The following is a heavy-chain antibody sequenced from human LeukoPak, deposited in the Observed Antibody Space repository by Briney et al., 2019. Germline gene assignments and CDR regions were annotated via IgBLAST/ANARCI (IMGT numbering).Heavy chain of an antibody. CDR2: MNPNSGNT. Sequence: ASVKVSCKASGYTFSDYYIHWVRQAPGQGLEWMGWMNPNSGNTGYAQKFQGRVTMTRDTSISTAYMELSSLRSEDTAVYYCAREVRYYDILTGYPSYYHYMDVWGKGTTVTISS. J-gene: IGHJ6*03. V-gene: IGHV1-8*02. D-gene: IGHD3-9*01. CDR3: AREVRYYDILTGYPSYYHYMDV. CDR1: GYTFSDYY.